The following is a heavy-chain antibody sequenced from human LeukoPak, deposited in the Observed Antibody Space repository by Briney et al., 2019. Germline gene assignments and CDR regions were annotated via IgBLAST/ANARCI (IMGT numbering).Heavy chain of an antibody. D-gene: IGHD6-19*01. CDR1: GFTYSTYS. V-gene: IGHV3-21*05. J-gene: IGHJ5*02. Sequence: GGSLRLSCTASGFTYSTYSMNWVRQAPGKGLGWVSYISSSSSYIYYADSVNGRFTVSRDNAKNSLYLQMNSLRAEDTAVYYCARVIAVAGTLWFDPWGQGTLVTVSS. CDR3: ARVIAVAGTLWFDP. CDR2: ISSSSSYI.